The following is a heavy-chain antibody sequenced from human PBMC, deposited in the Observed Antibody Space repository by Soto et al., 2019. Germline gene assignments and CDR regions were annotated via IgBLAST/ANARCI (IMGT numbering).Heavy chain of an antibody. V-gene: IGHV3-23*01. J-gene: IGHJ6*03. Sequence: PGGSLRLSCAASGFTFSSDAMSWVRQAPGKGLEWVSAISGSGGSTYYADSVKGRFTISRDNSKNTLYLQMNSLRAEDTAVYYCAKRTFGVVLDYMDVWGKGTTVTVS. D-gene: IGHD3-3*01. CDR2: ISGSGGST. CDR1: GFTFSSDA. CDR3: AKRTFGVVLDYMDV.